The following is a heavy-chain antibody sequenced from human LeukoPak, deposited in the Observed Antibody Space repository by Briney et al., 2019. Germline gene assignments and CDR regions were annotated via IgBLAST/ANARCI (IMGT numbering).Heavy chain of an antibody. CDR3: ARGREMATLKAFDP. Sequence: SETLSLTCTVSGGSINNYYWSWIRQAPGKGLEWIGYIYYSGSANYNPSLKSRVTISVDTSKNQFSLRLSSVTAADTAVYYCARGREMATLKAFDPWGQGTLVTVSS. CDR1: GGSINNYY. CDR2: IYYSGSA. D-gene: IGHD5-24*01. V-gene: IGHV4-59*01. J-gene: IGHJ5*02.